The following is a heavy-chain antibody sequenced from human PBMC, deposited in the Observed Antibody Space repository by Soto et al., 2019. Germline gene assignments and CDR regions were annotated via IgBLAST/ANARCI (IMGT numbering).Heavy chain of an antibody. CDR1: GGTFSSYA. CDR3: AREVAVAGKTRVDY. D-gene: IGHD6-19*01. CDR2: IIPIFGTA. J-gene: IGHJ4*02. Sequence: ASVKVSCKASGGTFSSYAISWVRQAPGQGLEWMGGIIPIFGTANYAQKFQGRVTITADESTSTAYMELSSPRSEDTAVYYCAREVAVAGKTRVDYWGQGTLVTVSS. V-gene: IGHV1-69*13.